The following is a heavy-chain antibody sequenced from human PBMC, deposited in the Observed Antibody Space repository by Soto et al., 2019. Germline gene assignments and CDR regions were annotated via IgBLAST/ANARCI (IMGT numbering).Heavy chain of an antibody. CDR1: GFTFSSYW. D-gene: IGHD6-19*01. J-gene: IGHJ4*02. V-gene: IGHV3-74*01. CDR2: INSDGSSI. Sequence: GGSMRLSCAASGFTFSSYWMHWVRQAPGKGLVWVSRINSDGSSISYADSVKGRFTISRDNAKNTLYLQMNSLRVEDTAVYYCARETGYSSGWRQDYWGQGTLVTVSS. CDR3: ARETGYSSGWRQDY.